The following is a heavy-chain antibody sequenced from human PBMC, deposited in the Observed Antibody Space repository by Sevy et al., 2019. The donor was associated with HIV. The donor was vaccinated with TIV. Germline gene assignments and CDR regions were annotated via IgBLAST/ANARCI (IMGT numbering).Heavy chain of an antibody. J-gene: IGHJ6*02. CDR1: GYTFTSNY. Sequence: APVKVSCKASGYTFTSNYMHWVRQAPGQELEWMRIINPSGVSASYAQKFQGRVTVTRDTSTSTVYMELSSLRSEDTAVYYCARDRAAAGKKYYYYGMDVWGQGTTVTVSS. V-gene: IGHV1-46*01. D-gene: IGHD6-13*01. CDR2: INPSGVSA. CDR3: ARDRAAAGKKYYYYGMDV.